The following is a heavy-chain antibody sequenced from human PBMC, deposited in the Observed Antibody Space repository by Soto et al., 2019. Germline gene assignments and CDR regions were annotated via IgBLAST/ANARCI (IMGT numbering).Heavy chain of an antibody. CDR3: ARGVRNNYGADV. D-gene: IGHD1-1*01. CDR1: GFTFSSYW. CDR2: LNTDGSTT. J-gene: IGHJ6*02. V-gene: IGHV3-74*01. Sequence: PGGSLRLSCAASGFTFSSYWMHWVRQAPGQGLVWVSRLNTDGSTTNYADSVKGRFTISRDNAKNTLYLQMNSLRAEDTAVYYCARGVRNNYGADVWGQGTTVTVSS.